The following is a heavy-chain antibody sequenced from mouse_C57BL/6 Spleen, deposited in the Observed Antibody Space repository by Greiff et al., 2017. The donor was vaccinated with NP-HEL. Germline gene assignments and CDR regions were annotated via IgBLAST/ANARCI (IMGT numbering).Heavy chain of an antibody. V-gene: IGHV1-64*01. Sequence: QVHVKQSGAELVKPGASVKLSCKASGYTFTSYWMHWVKQRPGQGLEWIGMIHPNSGSTNYNEKFKSKATLTVDKSSSTAYMQLSSLTSEDSAVYYCARDYYGSSRYWGQGTTLTVSS. D-gene: IGHD1-1*01. CDR2: IHPNSGST. J-gene: IGHJ2*01. CDR1: GYTFTSYW. CDR3: ARDYYGSSRY.